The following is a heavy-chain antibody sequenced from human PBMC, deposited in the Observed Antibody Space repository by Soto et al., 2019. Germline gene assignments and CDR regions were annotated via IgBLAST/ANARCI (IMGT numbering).Heavy chain of an antibody. CDR1: GFSLTTRGVG. Sequence: QITLKESGPTLVRPTQTLTLTCSFSGFSLTTRGVGVSWIRQPPGKALEWLALIYWDNDKRYSPSLKDRLTITKDTSKNQVVPTMHNVDPVDTATYSCAHINGVLRGVAYYHNGMYVWGPGTTVTVSS. CDR2: IYWDNDK. V-gene: IGHV2-5*02. J-gene: IGHJ6*02. D-gene: IGHD3-10*01. CDR3: AHINGVLRGVAYYHNGMYV.